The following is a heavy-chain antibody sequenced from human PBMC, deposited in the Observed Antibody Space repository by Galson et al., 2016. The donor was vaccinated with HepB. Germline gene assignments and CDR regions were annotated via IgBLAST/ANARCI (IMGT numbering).Heavy chain of an antibody. CDR2: ISWDSRSI. CDR1: GFTFDDYA. Sequence: SLRLSCATSGFTFDDYAMHWVRQSPGKGLEWVSGISWDSRSIDYVDSVKGRFTISSDNAKNSLYLQMDSLRPDDTAFYFCARRSSKIGARHRFFDLWGRGTLVTV. D-gene: IGHD1-26*01. V-gene: IGHV3-9*01. J-gene: IGHJ2*01. CDR3: ARRSSKIGARHRFFDL.